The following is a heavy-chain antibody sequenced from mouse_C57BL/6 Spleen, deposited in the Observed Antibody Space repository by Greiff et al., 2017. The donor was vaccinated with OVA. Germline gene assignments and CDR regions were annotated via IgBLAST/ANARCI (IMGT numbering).Heavy chain of an antibody. J-gene: IGHJ4*01. Sequence: VKLVESGAELVKPGASVKMSCKASGYTFTSYWITWVKQRPGQGLEWIGDIYPGSGSTNYNEKFKSKATLTVDTSSSTAYMQLSSLTSEDSAVYYCARYYGNAYYYAMDYWGQGTSVTVSS. CDR2: IYPGSGST. D-gene: IGHD2-1*01. CDR3: ARYYGNAYYYAMDY. CDR1: GYTFTSYW. V-gene: IGHV1-55*01.